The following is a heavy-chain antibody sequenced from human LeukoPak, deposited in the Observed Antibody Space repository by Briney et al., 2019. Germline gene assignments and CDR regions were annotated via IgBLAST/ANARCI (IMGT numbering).Heavy chain of an antibody. Sequence: PSETLSLTCAAYGGSFSGYYWSWIRQPPGKGLEWIGEINHSGSTNYNPSLKSRVTISVDTSKNQFSLKLSSVTAADTAVYYCARGLGSSSSGYWGQGTLVTVSS. J-gene: IGHJ4*02. CDR2: INHSGST. D-gene: IGHD6-6*01. CDR1: GGSFSGYY. V-gene: IGHV4-34*01. CDR3: ARGLGSSSSGY.